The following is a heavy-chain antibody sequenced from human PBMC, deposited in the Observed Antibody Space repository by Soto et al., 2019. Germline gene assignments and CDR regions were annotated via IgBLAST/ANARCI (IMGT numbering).Heavy chain of an antibody. J-gene: IGHJ6*02. CDR3: ARDPLIGTTDYGLDV. V-gene: IGHV3-74*01. D-gene: IGHD1-7*01. CDR1: GFTFSTYW. Sequence: EVQLVESGGGLVQPGGSLRLSCAASGFTFSTYWMHWVRQPPGKGLVWVSRINNDGSNTAYADSVKGRFTIARDNAQSTLYLQMNGLRAEDTAVYYCARDPLIGTTDYGLDVWGQGTTVSVS. CDR2: INNDGSNT.